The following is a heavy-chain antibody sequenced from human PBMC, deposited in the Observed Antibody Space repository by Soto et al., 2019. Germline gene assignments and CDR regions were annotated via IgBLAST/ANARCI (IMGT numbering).Heavy chain of an antibody. CDR1: GFSISSGFY. V-gene: IGHV4-38-2*02. CDR3: AREGGDSSGYYFWWYFDL. D-gene: IGHD3-22*01. Sequence: SETLSLTCAVSGFSISSGFYWGWIRQTPGKGLEWIGSILHSGSTNYNPSLKSRVTLSIDTSKNQFSLRLSSVTAADTAVYYCAREGGDSSGYYFWWYFDLWGRDTLVTVSS. CDR2: ILHSGST. J-gene: IGHJ2*01.